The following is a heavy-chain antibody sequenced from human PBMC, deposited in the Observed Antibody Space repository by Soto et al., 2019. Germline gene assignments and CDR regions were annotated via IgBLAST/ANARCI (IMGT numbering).Heavy chain of an antibody. V-gene: IGHV1-18*01. D-gene: IGHD6-13*01. CDR2: ISGYNGNT. CDR1: GYIFSRYG. J-gene: IGHJ6*02. Sequence: GPEVRKPGASVKVSCKASGYIFSRYGISWVRQAPGQGLEWMGWISGYNGNTKFGERVQGRVNVTTDTSTSTAYMELRSLRSDDTAVYYCAREAAAERNYYGLDVWGQGTTVIVSS. CDR3: AREAAAERNYYGLDV.